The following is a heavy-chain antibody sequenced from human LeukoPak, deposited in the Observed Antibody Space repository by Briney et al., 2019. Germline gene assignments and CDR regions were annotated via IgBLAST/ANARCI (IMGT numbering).Heavy chain of an antibody. D-gene: IGHD2-15*01. J-gene: IGHJ4*02. V-gene: IGHV3-30*18. Sequence: PGGSLRLSCAASGFTFSSYAMSWVRQAPGKGLEWVALASYDISKTYYADSVKGRFTISRDNSKNTLYLQMNSLRAEDTAVYYCAKAPDNVVVIAATHFDSWGQGTLVTVSS. CDR1: GFTFSSYA. CDR2: ASYDISKT. CDR3: AKAPDNVVVIAATHFDS.